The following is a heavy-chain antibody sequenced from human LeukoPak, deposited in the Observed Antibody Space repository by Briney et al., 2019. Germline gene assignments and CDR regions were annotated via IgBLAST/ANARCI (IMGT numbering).Heavy chain of an antibody. CDR2: FTSMSRTI. CDR1: GFSFSSYA. D-gene: IGHD6-13*01. J-gene: IGHJ4*02. CDR3: ARQSSGIAATDKIDF. Sequence: GGSLRLSCAASGFSFSSYAMTWVRQAPGKGLEWVSSFTSMSRTIYYADSVKGRFTISRDDAKKSLYLQMNSLRVEDTAIYYCARQSSGIAATDKIDFWGQGTLVTVSS. V-gene: IGHV3-21*01.